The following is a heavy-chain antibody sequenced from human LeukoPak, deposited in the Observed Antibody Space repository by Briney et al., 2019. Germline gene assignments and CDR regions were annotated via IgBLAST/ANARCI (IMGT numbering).Heavy chain of an antibody. D-gene: IGHD3-22*01. V-gene: IGHV3-23*01. Sequence: GGSLRLSCAASGFTFNNYAMSWVRQAPGKGLEWVSVISGSGGSTDYADSVKGWFTISRDNSKNTLYLQMNSLRAEDTAVYYCAKGDSTYYYDSSGYMWGQGTLVTVSS. J-gene: IGHJ4*02. CDR1: GFTFNNYA. CDR3: AKGDSTYYYDSSGYM. CDR2: ISGSGGST.